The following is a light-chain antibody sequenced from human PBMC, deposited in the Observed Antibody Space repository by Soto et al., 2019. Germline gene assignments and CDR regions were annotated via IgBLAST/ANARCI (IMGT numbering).Light chain of an antibody. CDR2: RNN. CDR3: AAWDAGVSGPA. V-gene: IGLV1-47*01. Sequence: QPVLTQPPSASGTPGQRVTISCSGSSSNIGSKYVYWYQQLPGTAPKLLMYRNNQRPSGVPDRFSGSKSGTSASLAISGLRSDDEDDYYCAAWDAGVSGPAFGGGTKVTVL. J-gene: IGLJ2*01. CDR1: SSNIGSKY.